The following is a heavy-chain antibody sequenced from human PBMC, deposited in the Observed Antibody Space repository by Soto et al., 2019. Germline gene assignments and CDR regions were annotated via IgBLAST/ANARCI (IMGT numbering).Heavy chain of an antibody. Sequence: GGSLRLCCAASGFTFSTYAMSWVRQAPGKGLEWVSGIGTGGRNTYYPDSVKGRFIISRDNSKNTLYLQMDNLRVEDTAIYYCADGGEWSFNFEYWGLGTLVTVSS. D-gene: IGHD3-16*02. CDR1: GFTFSTYA. CDR3: ADGGEWSFNFEY. V-gene: IGHV3-23*01. CDR2: IGTGGRNT. J-gene: IGHJ4*02.